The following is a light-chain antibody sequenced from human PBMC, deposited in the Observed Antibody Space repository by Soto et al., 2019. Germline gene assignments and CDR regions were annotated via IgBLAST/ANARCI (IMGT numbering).Light chain of an antibody. Sequence: EIVLTQSPATLSLSPGERATLSCRASQSVSSYLAWYQQKPGQAPRLLIYDASNRATGIPARLSGSGSGTDFALTISSLEPEDFAVYYCQQHSNWPPYTFGQGTKLEIK. CDR1: QSVSSY. V-gene: IGKV3-11*01. J-gene: IGKJ2*01. CDR3: QQHSNWPPYT. CDR2: DAS.